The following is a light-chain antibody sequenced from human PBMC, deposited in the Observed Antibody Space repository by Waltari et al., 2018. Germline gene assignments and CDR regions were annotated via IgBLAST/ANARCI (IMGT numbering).Light chain of an antibody. CDR3: QQDDHWPPA. Sequence: IVMTQTLLSLPVTSGEPAPTSCRSSQRLLPSNGNTYFDWDLQKPGQSPRFLIYKVTNREPGVPDRFSGSGSGTELTLTISSLQSEDCAFYYCQQDDHWPPAFGPGTKVDVK. CDR1: QRLLPSNGNTY. J-gene: IGKJ3*01. CDR2: KVT. V-gene: IGKV2-28*01.